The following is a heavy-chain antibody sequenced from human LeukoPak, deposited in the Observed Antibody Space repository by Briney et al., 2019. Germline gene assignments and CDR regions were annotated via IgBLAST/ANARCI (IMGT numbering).Heavy chain of an antibody. CDR1: GYTFTSYD. J-gene: IGHJ4*02. D-gene: IGHD6-13*01. CDR2: MNPNSGNT. Sequence: ASVKVSCKASGYTFTSYDINWVRQATGQGLEWMGWMNPNSGNTGYAQKFQGRVTMTRNTSISTAYMELSSLRSEDTAVYYCARDILYSSSWYSTTLGYWGQGTLVTVSS. CDR3: ARDILYSSSWYSTTLGY. V-gene: IGHV1-8*01.